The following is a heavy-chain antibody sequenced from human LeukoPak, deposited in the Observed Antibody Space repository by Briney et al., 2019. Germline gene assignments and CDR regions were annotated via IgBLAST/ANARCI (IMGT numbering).Heavy chain of an antibody. CDR1: GSSISSGYYY. J-gene: IGHJ4*01. CDR3: AAFRXXXXXXIDY. D-gene: IGHD2/OR15-2a*01. CDR2: MYHTGST. V-gene: IGHV4-38-2*02. Sequence: KSSETLSLTCTVSGSSISSGYYYWGWIRQPPGKGLEWIVSMYHTGSTYYNPSLKSRVTKSIDTSKNQISLKLSSVTAADTAVYYCAAFRXXXXXXIDY.